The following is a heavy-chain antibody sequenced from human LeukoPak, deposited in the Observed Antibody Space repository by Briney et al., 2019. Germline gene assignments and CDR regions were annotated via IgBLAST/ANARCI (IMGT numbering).Heavy chain of an antibody. CDR2: INHSGST. CDR3: ARLATGKPNWFDP. Sequence: PSETLSLTCAVYGGSFSGYYWSWIRQPPGKGLEWIGEINHSGSTNYNPSLKSRVTISVDTSKNQFSLKLSSVTAADTAVYYCARLATGKPNWFDPWGQGILVTVSS. V-gene: IGHV4-34*01. CDR1: GGSFSGYY. D-gene: IGHD1-1*01. J-gene: IGHJ5*02.